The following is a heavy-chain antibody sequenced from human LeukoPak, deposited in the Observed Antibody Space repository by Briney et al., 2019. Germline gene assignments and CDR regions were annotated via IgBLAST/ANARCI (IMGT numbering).Heavy chain of an antibody. CDR1: GYTFTSYG. CDR2: INPNSGGT. CDR3: ARDSSYYDILTGYYPSYYFDY. V-gene: IGHV1-2*02. Sequence: GASVKVSCKASGYTFTSYGISWVRQAPGQGLEWMGWINPNSGGTNYAQKFQGRVTMTRDTSISTAYMELSRLRSDDTAVYYCARDSSYYDILTGYYPSYYFDYWGQGTLVTVSS. J-gene: IGHJ4*02. D-gene: IGHD3-9*01.